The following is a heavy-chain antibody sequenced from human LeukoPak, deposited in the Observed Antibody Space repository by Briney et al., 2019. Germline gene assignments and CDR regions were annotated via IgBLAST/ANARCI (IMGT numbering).Heavy chain of an antibody. CDR3: AREEFAPTRDDAFAI. D-gene: IGHD3-10*01. J-gene: IGHJ3*02. V-gene: IGHV3-7*01. CDR1: GFTYSIHW. CDR2: IKQDGSET. Sequence: GVSLRLSCAASGFTYSIHWIIWVRQAPGKGREGVDNIKQDGSETYYADSVKGRFTISRDKAKNSLYLQLNSLRAEDTAVYYCAREEFAPTRDDAFAIWGQGTMVTVSS.